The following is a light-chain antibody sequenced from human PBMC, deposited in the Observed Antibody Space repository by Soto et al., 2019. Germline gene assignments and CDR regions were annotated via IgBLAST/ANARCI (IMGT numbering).Light chain of an antibody. CDR2: AAS. V-gene: IGKV1-39*01. CDR1: QSIRSH. CDR3: QQSYSTPRT. Sequence: DIQMTQSPSSLSASVGDRVTITCRASQSIRSHLNWYQQKPRKAPNLLIYAASTLQSGVPSRFSCSGSGTDFTLTINSPPPEDFATYCCQQSYSTPRTFGQGTKVEIK. J-gene: IGKJ1*01.